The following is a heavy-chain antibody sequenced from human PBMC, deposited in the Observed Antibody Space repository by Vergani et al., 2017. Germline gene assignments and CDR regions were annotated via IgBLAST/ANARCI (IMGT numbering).Heavy chain of an antibody. J-gene: IGHJ4*02. CDR1: GFTFSSYA. Sequence: EVQLLESGGGLVQPGGSLRLSCAASGFTFSSYAMSWVRQAPGKGLEWVSSISGSGGSTYYADSVKGRFTISGDDSKNMLYLQMNSLRAEDTAVYYCAKTGLVVVTAEPYFFDYWGQGTLVTVSS. D-gene: IGHD2-21*02. CDR2: ISGSGGST. V-gene: IGHV3-23*01. CDR3: AKTGLVVVTAEPYFFDY.